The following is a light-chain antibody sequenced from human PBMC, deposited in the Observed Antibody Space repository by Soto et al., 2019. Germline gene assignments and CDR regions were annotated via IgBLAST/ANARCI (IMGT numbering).Light chain of an antibody. CDR3: QSYDSSLSAAV. Sequence: QSVLTQPPSVSGAPGQKVIISCTGSSSNIGAGYDVHWYQQLPGTAPKLLIYGNSNRPSGVPDRLSGAKSGTSASLAITGLQVEDEADSYCQSYDSSLSAAVFGGGTKLTVL. CDR2: GNS. CDR1: SSNIGAGYD. V-gene: IGLV1-40*01. J-gene: IGLJ2*01.